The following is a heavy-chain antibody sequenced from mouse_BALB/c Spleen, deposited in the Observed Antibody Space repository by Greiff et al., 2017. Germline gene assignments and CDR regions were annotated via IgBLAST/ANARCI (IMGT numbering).Heavy chain of an antibody. CDR2: ISSGGSYT. V-gene: IGHV5-6-4*01. J-gene: IGHJ2*01. Sequence: EVHLVESGGGLVKPGGSLKLSCAASGFTFSSYTMSWVRQTPEKRLEWVATISSGGSYTYYPDSVKGRFTISRDNAKNTLYLQMSSLKSEDTAMYYCTRDNWDYWGQGTTLTVSS. D-gene: IGHD4-1*01. CDR3: TRDNWDY. CDR1: GFTFSSYT.